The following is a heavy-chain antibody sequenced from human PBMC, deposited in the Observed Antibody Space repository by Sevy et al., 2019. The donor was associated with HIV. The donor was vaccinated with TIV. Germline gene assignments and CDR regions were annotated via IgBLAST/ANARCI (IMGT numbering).Heavy chain of an antibody. J-gene: IGHJ1*01. CDR2: TSYDGSHK. Sequence: GGSLRLSCTVSGFIFSNFAMHWVRQAPGKGLEWVAVTSYDGSHKNYADSVKGRFTVSRDNSRNILSLEMSSLKRDDTAVYYCARGENDDEFFQYWGQGTLVTVSS. CDR1: GFIFSNFA. CDR3: ARGENDDEFFQY. V-gene: IGHV3-30*04. D-gene: IGHD1-26*01.